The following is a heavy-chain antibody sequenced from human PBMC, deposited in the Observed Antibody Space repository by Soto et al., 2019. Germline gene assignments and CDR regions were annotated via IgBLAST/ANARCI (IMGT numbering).Heavy chain of an antibody. CDR3: ARSVVGRMFFAT. CDR1: GASMSSYY. D-gene: IGHD2-15*01. J-gene: IGHJ5*02. CDR2: IYTSGST. Sequence: QVPLQESGPGLVKPSETLSLTCNVSGASMSSYYWSWVRRPAGKGLGWIGRIYTSGSTNYNPSLTSRVTVSVDTSKNQFSLKLSSVTVADTGVYYCARSVVGRMFFATWGQGTQVTVSS. V-gene: IGHV4-4*07.